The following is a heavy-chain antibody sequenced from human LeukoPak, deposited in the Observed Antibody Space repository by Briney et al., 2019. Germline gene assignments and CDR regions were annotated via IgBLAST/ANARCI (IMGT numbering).Heavy chain of an antibody. Sequence: SETLSLTCTVSGGSISSCYWSWIRQPPGKGLEWIGYIYYSGSTNYNPSLKSRVTISVDTSKNQFSLKLSSVTAADTAVYYRARADYDILTGYYFIDYWGQGTLVTVSS. CDR3: ARADYDILTGYYFIDY. CDR1: GGSISSCY. V-gene: IGHV4-59*01. D-gene: IGHD3-9*01. J-gene: IGHJ4*02. CDR2: IYYSGST.